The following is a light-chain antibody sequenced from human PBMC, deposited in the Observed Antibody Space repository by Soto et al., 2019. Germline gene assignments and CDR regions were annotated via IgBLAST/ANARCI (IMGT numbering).Light chain of an antibody. CDR3: QQRRKWPEFT. CDR2: DAS. J-gene: IGKJ3*01. V-gene: IGKV3-11*01. CDR1: QSVSSY. Sequence: ETVLTQSPATLSLSPGKRATLSCGASQSVSSYLAWYQQKPGQAPRLLIYDASNRATGIPARFSGSGSGTDFTLTISSLEPEDFAVYYCQQRRKWPEFTFGPGTKVDIK.